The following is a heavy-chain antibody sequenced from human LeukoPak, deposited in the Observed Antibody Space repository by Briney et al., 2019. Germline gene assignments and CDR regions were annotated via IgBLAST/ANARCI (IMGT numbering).Heavy chain of an antibody. CDR3: ARDFPDNALFDL. J-gene: IGHJ4*02. CDR1: GFTFTDYS. Sequence: GGSLRLSCEVSGFTFTDYSMHWVRQAPGKGLEWVSSITSTSRTIFYADSVEGRFTISRDNAKNTVSLEMNSLRTEDAAIYYCARDFPDNALFDLWGQGALVSVSS. CDR2: ITSTSRTI. V-gene: IGHV3-69-1*02. D-gene: IGHD2-8*01.